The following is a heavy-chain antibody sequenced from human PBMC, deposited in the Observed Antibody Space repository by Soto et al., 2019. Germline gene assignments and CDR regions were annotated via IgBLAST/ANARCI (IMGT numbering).Heavy chain of an antibody. J-gene: IGHJ2*01. CDR3: AKDPSSTGRYYLDWYFDL. CDR2: VSYDGRNK. Sequence: QVQLVESGGGVVQPGRSLRLSCAASGFTFSNYGIHWVRQAPGKRLEWVAVVSYDGRNKFYADSVKGRFTISRDNSKNTLYLEMNSLRAEDTAVFYCAKDPSSTGRYYLDWYFDLWGRGTLVTVSS. D-gene: IGHD1-26*01. CDR1: GFTFSNYG. V-gene: IGHV3-30*18.